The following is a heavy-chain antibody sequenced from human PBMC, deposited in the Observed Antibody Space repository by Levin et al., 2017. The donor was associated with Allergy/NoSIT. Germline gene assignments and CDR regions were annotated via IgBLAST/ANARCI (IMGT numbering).Heavy chain of an antibody. V-gene: IGHV1-18*01. CDR1: GYTFTSYG. D-gene: IGHD6-13*01. Sequence: VKVSCKASGYTFTSYGISWVRQAPGQGLEWMGWISAYNGNTNYAQKLQGRVTMTTDTSTSTAYMELRSLRSDDTAVYYCASSSSWYDARTYFDYWGQGTLVTVSS. CDR3: ASSSSWYDARTYFDY. J-gene: IGHJ4*02. CDR2: ISAYNGNT.